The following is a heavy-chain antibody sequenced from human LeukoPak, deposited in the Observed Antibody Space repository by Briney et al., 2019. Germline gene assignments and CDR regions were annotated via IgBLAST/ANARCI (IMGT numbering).Heavy chain of an antibody. CDR3: ARMYYDFWSGIRGDYYYYMDV. D-gene: IGHD3-3*01. J-gene: IGHJ6*03. CDR1: GFTFSSYA. CDR2: ISSNGGST. Sequence: PGESLRLSCAASGFTFSSYAMHWVRQAPGKGLEYVSAISSNGGSTYYANSVKGRFTISRDNSKNTLYLQMGSLRAEDMAVYYCARMYYDFWSGIRGDYYYYMDVWGKGTTVTVSS. V-gene: IGHV3-64*01.